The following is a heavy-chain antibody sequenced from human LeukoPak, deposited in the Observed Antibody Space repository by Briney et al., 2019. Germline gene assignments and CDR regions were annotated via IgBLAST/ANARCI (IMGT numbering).Heavy chain of an antibody. CDR1: GDSISSYY. CDR3: ARGLGQWLAGYWFDP. V-gene: IGHV4-59*01. Sequence: PTETLSLTCTVPGDSISSYYWSWIRQPPGKGLERIGYIYYSGSTHYNPPLQSRVTISVDTSKNQFSLKLRSVTAADTAVYYCARGLGQWLAGYWFDPWGQGTLVTVSS. D-gene: IGHD6-19*01. CDR2: IYYSGST. J-gene: IGHJ5*02.